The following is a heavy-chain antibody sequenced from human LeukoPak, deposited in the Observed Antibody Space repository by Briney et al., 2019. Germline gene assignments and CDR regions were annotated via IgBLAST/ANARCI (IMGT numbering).Heavy chain of an antibody. D-gene: IGHD3-22*01. CDR3: ARADYHDSSGYYPLSY. V-gene: IGHV4-30-4*01. CDR1: GGSISSSNYY. CDR2: IYYSGST. Sequence: SETLSLTCTVSGGSISSSNYYWSWIRQPPGKGLEWIGYIYYSGSTYYNPSLKSRVTISVDTSKNQFSLKLSSVTAADTAVYYCARADYHDSSGYYPLSYWGQGTLVTVSS. J-gene: IGHJ4*02.